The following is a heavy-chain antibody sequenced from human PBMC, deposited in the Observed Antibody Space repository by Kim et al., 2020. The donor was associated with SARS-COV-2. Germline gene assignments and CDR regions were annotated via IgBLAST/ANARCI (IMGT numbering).Heavy chain of an antibody. D-gene: IGHD3-10*01. V-gene: IGHV3-33*01. CDR1: GFTFSTYG. CDR2: IWYDGSNK. J-gene: IGHJ4*02. Sequence: GGSLRLSCAASGFTFSTYGMHWVRQAPGKGLEWVAVIWYDGSNKYYADSVKGRFTISRDNSKNTLYLQMNSLRAEDTAVYYCARDSITMVRGGIDYWGQGTLVTVSS. CDR3: ARDSITMVRGGIDY.